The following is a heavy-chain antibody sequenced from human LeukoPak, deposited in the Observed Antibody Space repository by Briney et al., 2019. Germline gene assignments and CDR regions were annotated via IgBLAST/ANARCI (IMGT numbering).Heavy chain of an antibody. CDR1: GFTFSTYG. D-gene: IGHD4-17*01. CDR3: ARDGDFEKPFFDY. J-gene: IGHJ4*02. Sequence: GGSLRLSCAASGFTFSTYGMNWVRQGPGKGLEWVAVIWYDGSKKYYADSVKGRFTISRDNSKNTLYLQMNSLRAEDTAVYYCARDGDFEKPFFDYWGQGTLVTVSS. CDR2: IWYDGSKK. V-gene: IGHV3-33*01.